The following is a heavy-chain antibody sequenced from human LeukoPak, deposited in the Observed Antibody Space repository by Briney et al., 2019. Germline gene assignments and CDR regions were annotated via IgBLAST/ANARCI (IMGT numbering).Heavy chain of an antibody. CDR2: ISYDGSNK. Sequence: PGRSLRLSCAASGFTFSSYAMHWVRQAPGKGLEWVAVISYDGSNKYYADSVKGRFTISRDNSKNTLYLQMNSLRAEDTAVYYCARGRVGGDIVATAFDYWGQGTLVTVSS. D-gene: IGHD5-12*01. J-gene: IGHJ4*02. CDR1: GFTFSSYA. CDR3: ARGRVGGDIVATAFDY. V-gene: IGHV3-30*04.